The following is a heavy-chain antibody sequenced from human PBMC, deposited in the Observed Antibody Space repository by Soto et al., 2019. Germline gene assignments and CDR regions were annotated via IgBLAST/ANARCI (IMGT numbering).Heavy chain of an antibody. D-gene: IGHD3-3*01. J-gene: IGHJ4*02. CDR2: INAGNGNT. CDR1: GYTFTSYA. V-gene: IGHV1-3*01. CDR3: ARGVVTIFGVVINIDY. Sequence: ASVKVSCKASGYTFTSYAMHWVRQAPGQRLEWMGWINAGNGNTKYSQKFQGRVTITRDTSASTAYMELSSLRSEDTAVYYCARGVVTIFGVVINIDYWGQGTLVTVSS.